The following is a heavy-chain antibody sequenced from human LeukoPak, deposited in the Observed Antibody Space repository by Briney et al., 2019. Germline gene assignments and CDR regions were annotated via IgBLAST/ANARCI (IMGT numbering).Heavy chain of an antibody. CDR2: INHSGST. Sequence: SETLSLTCAVYGGSFSGYYWSRIRQPPGKGLEWIGEINHSGSTNYNPSLKSRVTISVDTSKNQFSLKLSSVTAADTAVYYCARHLTVTTSAKPYNWFDPWGQGTLVTVSS. V-gene: IGHV4-34*01. J-gene: IGHJ5*02. CDR1: GGSFSGYY. D-gene: IGHD4-17*01. CDR3: ARHLTVTTSAKPYNWFDP.